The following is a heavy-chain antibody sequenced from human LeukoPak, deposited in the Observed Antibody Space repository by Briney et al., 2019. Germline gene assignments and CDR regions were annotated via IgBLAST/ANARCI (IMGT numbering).Heavy chain of an antibody. CDR3: AREGGRWDWFDP. V-gene: IGHV4-39*07. Sequence: SETLSLTCTVSGGSISTSSYYWGWIRQPPGKGLECIGNIYYSGSTNYNPSLKSRVTISVDTSKNQFSLKLSPVTAADTAVYYCAREGGRWDWFDPWGQGTLVTVSS. J-gene: IGHJ5*02. D-gene: IGHD6-19*01. CDR2: IYYSGST. CDR1: GGSISTSSYY.